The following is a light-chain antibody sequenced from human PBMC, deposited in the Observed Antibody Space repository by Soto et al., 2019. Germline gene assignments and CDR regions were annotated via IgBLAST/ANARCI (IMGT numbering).Light chain of an antibody. J-gene: IGKJ5*01. CDR1: PSVSGSN. CDR3: QQRHMWPIT. CDR2: GAS. V-gene: IGKV3D-20*02. Sequence: EIVLTQSPGTLSLSPGERATLSCRASPSVSGSNLAWYQQKPGQAPRLVIYGASSRATGIPDRFSGSGSGTDFTLTISSLEPEDSAVYYCQQRHMWPITFGQGTRLEI.